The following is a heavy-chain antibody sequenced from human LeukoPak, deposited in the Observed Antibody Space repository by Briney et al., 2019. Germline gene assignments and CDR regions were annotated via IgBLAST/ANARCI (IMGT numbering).Heavy chain of an antibody. CDR2: FDPEDGET. D-gene: IGHD6-6*01. Sequence: ASVKVSCKVSGYTLTELSMHWVRQAPGKGFEWMGGFDPEDGETMYAQKFQGRVTMTEDTSTDTAYMELSSLRSEDTAVYYCATDSSIVARFGRDAFDIWGQGTMVTVSS. CDR1: GYTLTELS. V-gene: IGHV1-24*01. CDR3: ATDSSIVARFGRDAFDI. J-gene: IGHJ3*02.